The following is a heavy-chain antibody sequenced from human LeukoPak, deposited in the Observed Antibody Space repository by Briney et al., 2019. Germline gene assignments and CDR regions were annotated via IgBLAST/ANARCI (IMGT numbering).Heavy chain of an antibody. D-gene: IGHD6-6*01. V-gene: IGHV1-3*01. CDR3: ARDQGTRPGDY. Sequence: GASVKVSCKASGYTFTSYAMHWVRQAPGQRLEWMGWINAGNGNTKYSQKFQGRVTITRDTSASTAYMELSSLRSVDTAVYYCARDQGTRPGDYWGQGTLVTVSS. J-gene: IGHJ4*02. CDR1: GYTFTSYA. CDR2: INAGNGNT.